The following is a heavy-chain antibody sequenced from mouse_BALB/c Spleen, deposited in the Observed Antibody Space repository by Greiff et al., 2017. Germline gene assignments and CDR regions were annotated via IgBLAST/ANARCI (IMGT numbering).Heavy chain of an antibody. CDR2: ISDGGSYT. J-gene: IGHJ3*01. Sequence: EVKLMESGGGLVKPGGSLKLSCAASGFTFSDYYMYWVRQTPEKRLEWVATISDGGSYTYYPDSVKGRFTISRDNARNILYLQMSSLRSEDTAMYYCARGDMIKGWFAYWGQGTLVTVSA. V-gene: IGHV5-4*02. CDR1: GFTFSDYY. CDR3: ARGDMIKGWFAY. D-gene: IGHD2-4*01.